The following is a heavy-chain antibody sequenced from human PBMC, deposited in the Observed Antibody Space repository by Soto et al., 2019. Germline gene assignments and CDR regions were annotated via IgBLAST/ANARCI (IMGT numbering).Heavy chain of an antibody. D-gene: IGHD6-19*01. J-gene: IGHJ3*02. CDR3: ARELSRLVAAFDI. Sequence: EVQLVESGGGLVQPGGSLRLSCAASGFTVSSNYMSWVRQAPGKGLEWVSVIYSGGSTYYADSVKGRFTISRDNSKNTLYLQMNSLRAEDTAVYYCARELSRLVAAFDIWGQGTMVTVSS. V-gene: IGHV3-66*01. CDR2: IYSGGST. CDR1: GFTVSSNY.